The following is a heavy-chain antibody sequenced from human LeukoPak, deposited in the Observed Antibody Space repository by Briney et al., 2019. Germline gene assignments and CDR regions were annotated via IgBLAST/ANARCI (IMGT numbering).Heavy chain of an antibody. D-gene: IGHD2-2*02. CDR2: IIPILGIA. J-gene: IGHJ4*02. V-gene: IGHV1-69*04. CDR1: GGTFSSYA. CDR3: ARGMVPAAIRADY. Sequence: SVKVSCKASGGTFSSYAISWVRQAPGQGLEWMGRIIPILGIANYAQKFQGRVTITADKSTSTAYMELSSLRSEDTAVYYCARGMVPAAIRADYWGQGTLVTVSS.